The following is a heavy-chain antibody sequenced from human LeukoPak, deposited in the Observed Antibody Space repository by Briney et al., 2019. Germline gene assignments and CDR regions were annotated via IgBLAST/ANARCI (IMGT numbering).Heavy chain of an antibody. Sequence: SETLSLTCTVSGGPISIYYWSWIRQPPGKGLEWIGFIYYTGNTNYNPSLKSRVTSSVDTSNNQFSLKLSSVTAADTAVYYCARHSEQWLVRGYFDYWGQGTLVTVSS. J-gene: IGHJ4*02. CDR2: IYYTGNT. CDR1: GGPISIYY. D-gene: IGHD6-19*01. V-gene: IGHV4-59*08. CDR3: ARHSEQWLVRGYFDY.